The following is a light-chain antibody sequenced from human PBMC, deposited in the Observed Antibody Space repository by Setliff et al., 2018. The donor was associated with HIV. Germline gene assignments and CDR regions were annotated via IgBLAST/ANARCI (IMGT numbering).Light chain of an antibody. V-gene: IGLV2-14*03. Sequence: SVLTQPASVSGSPGQSITISCSGTSSDVGGYNYVSWYQQHPGKAPKLMIYDVSNRPSGVSNRFSGSKSGNTASLTISGLQAEDEADYYCSSYTSSITRVFGTGTKVTVL. CDR2: DVS. CDR1: SSDVGGYNY. CDR3: SSYTSSITRV. J-gene: IGLJ1*01.